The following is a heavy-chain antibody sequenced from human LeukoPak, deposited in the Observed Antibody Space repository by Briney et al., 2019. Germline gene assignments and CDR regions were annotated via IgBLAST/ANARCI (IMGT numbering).Heavy chain of an antibody. CDR1: GRSISRCSYY. V-gene: IGHV4-39*01. CDR2: IYYSGST. Sequence: WETLSLPCTVSGRSISRCSYYWGWIRQPRAKGLEWIATIYYSGSTYYTPSLKSRVTISADTTKNQFSLKLSSVTAADTAVYYCARLTSGHFDYWGQGTLVTVSS. J-gene: IGHJ4*02. CDR3: ARLTSGHFDY. D-gene: IGHD3-10*01.